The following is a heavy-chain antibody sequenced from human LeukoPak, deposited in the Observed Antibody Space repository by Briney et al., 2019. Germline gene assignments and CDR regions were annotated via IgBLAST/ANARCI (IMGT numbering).Heavy chain of an antibody. J-gene: IGHJ4*02. V-gene: IGHV4-30-2*01. D-gene: IGHD2-2*01. CDR1: GGSISSGGYS. CDR3: ASRCSSTSCPDY. Sequence: SETLSLTCAVSGGSISSGGYSWSWIRQPPGKGLEWIGYIYHSGSTYYNPSLKSRVTISVDRSKNQFSLKLSSVTAADTAVYYCASRCSSTSCPDYWGQGTLVTVSS. CDR2: IYHSGST.